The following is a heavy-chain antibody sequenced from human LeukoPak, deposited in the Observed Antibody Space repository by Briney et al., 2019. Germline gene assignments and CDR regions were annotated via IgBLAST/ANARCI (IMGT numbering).Heavy chain of an antibody. CDR3: ARDVAAAAGTLALRFDH. J-gene: IGHJ4*02. CDR2: IYYSGSA. D-gene: IGHD6-13*01. V-gene: IGHV4-30-4*08. CDR1: GGSISSGDYY. Sequence: PSETLSLTCTVSGGSISSGDYYWSWIRQPPGKGLGWIGYIYYSGSAYYNPSLKSRVTISVDTSKNQFYLKLSSVTAADTAVYYCARDVAAAAGTLALRFDHWGQGTLVTVSS.